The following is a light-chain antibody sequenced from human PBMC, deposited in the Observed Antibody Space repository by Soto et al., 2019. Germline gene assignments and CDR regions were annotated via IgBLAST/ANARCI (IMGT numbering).Light chain of an antibody. J-gene: IGKJ4*01. Sequence: EIVMTKSPATLSVSPGERATLSCRASQSVSSNLAWYQQKPGQAPRLLIYGASTRVTGIPARFSGSGSGTEFTLTIGSLQSEDFAVYSCQQYNTWPRSFGGGTKVEI. CDR2: GAS. CDR3: QQYNTWPRS. CDR1: QSVSSN. V-gene: IGKV3-15*01.